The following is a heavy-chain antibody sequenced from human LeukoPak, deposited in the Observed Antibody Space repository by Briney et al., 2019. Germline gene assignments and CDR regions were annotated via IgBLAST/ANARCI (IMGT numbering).Heavy chain of an antibody. CDR1: GGSLSSYY. D-gene: IGHD2-15*01. V-gene: IGHV4-59*01. CDR3: ARYLGDCSGGSCYSYDY. CDR2: IYYSGST. J-gene: IGHJ4*02. Sequence: SETLSLTCTVSGGSLSSYYWSWIRQPPGKGLEWVGYIYYSGSTNYNPSLKSRVTISVDTSKNQFSLKLSSVTGADTAVYYCARYLGDCSGGSCYSYDYWGQGTLVTVSS.